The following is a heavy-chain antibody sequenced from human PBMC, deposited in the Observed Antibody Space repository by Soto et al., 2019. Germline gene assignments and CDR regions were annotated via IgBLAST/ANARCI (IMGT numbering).Heavy chain of an antibody. Sequence: GASVKVSCKASGYTFTSNYMHWVRQAPGQRLEWMGWINAGNGNTKYSQKFQGRVTITRDTSASTAYMELSSLRSEDTAVYYCARSYYYDSSGYYNWFDPWGQGTLVTVSS. CDR2: INAGNGNT. D-gene: IGHD3-22*01. CDR3: ARSYYYDSSGYYNWFDP. J-gene: IGHJ5*02. CDR1: GYTFTSNY. V-gene: IGHV1-3*01.